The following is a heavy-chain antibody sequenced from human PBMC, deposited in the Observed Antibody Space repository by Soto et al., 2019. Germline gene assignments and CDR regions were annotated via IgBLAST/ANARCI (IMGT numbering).Heavy chain of an antibody. D-gene: IGHD3-3*01. J-gene: IGHJ3*02. CDR3: ARRFVTIFGVVHRFAFDI. CDR2: ISSSSSTI. CDR1: GFTFSSYS. V-gene: IGHV3-48*01. Sequence: EVQLVESGGGLVQPGGSLRLSCAASGFTFSSYSMNWVRQAPGKGLEWVSYISSSSSTIYYAASVKGRFTVSRDNAKNSLYLQMNSLRAEDTAVYFCARRFVTIFGVVHRFAFDIWGQGTMVTVSS.